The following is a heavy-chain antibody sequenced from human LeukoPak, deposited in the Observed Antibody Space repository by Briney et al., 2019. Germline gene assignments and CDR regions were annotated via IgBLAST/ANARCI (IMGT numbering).Heavy chain of an antibody. J-gene: IGHJ4*02. Sequence: ASVKVSCKASGYTFTSYDINWVRQATGQGLEWMGWMNPNSGNTGYAQKFQGRVTITRNTSISTAYMELSSLRSEDTAVYYCARAATYYYDSSGYYPYWGQGTLVTVSS. CDR3: ARAATYYYDSSGYYPY. CDR2: MNPNSGNT. V-gene: IGHV1-8*01. CDR1: GYTFTSYD. D-gene: IGHD3-22*01.